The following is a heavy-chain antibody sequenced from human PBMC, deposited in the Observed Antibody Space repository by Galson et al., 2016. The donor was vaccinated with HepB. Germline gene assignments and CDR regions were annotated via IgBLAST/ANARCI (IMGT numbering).Heavy chain of an antibody. CDR1: GFTVSTYY. CDR3: ARTSHRECTGTRCVNFRYYYYYMDV. D-gene: IGHD2-2*01. CDR2: MFYGGTT. J-gene: IGHJ6*03. V-gene: IGHV3-53*01. Sequence: SLRLSCAASGFTVSTYYMNWVRQAPGKGLEWVSGMFYGGTTYYADSVEGRFTISRDDSMNPFYLQMNSLTAEDTAGYFCARTSHRECTGTRCVNFRYYYYYMDVWGKGTTVTVSS.